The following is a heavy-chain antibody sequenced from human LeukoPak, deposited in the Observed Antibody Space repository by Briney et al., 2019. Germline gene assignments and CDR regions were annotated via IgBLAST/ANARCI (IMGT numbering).Heavy chain of an antibody. CDR3: ARVRRPGETYYYESSGYRWFDP. Sequence: SQTLSLTCTVSGGSISSGGYYWSWIRQHPGKGLEWIGYIYYSGSTYYNPSLKSRVTISVDTSKNQFTLKLSSVTAADTAVYYCARVRRPGETYYYESSGYRWFDPWGQGTLVTVSS. CDR1: GGSISSGGYY. D-gene: IGHD3-22*01. J-gene: IGHJ5*02. V-gene: IGHV4-31*03. CDR2: IYYSGST.